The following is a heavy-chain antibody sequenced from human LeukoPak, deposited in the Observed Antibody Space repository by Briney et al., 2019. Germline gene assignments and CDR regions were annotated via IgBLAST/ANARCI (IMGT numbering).Heavy chain of an antibody. CDR1: GIIITIYW. V-gene: IGHV3-7*01. Sequence: PGGSLRLSCAVSGIIITIYWMSWVRQTPGKGLEWVANIKQDGSEKNYVDSVKGRFTIFRDKARNSLYLQMNSLRDEDTAVYYCGSHSYGYRDWGQGALVIVSS. D-gene: IGHD3-16*01. CDR2: IKQDGSEK. CDR3: GSHSYGYRD. J-gene: IGHJ4*02.